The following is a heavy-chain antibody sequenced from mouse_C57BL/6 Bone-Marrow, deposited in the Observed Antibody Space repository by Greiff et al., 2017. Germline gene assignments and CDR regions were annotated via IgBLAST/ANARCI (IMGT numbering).Heavy chain of an antibody. CDR3: ARYRYYGSPWYFDV. Sequence: QVQLQQSGAELARPGASVKLSCKASGYTFTSYGISWVKQRTGQGLEWIGEIYPRSGNTYYNEKFQGKATLTADKSSSPAYMELRSLTSEDSAVYFCARYRYYGSPWYFDVWGTGTTVTVSS. D-gene: IGHD1-1*01. V-gene: IGHV1-81*01. J-gene: IGHJ1*03. CDR1: GYTFTSYG. CDR2: IYPRSGNT.